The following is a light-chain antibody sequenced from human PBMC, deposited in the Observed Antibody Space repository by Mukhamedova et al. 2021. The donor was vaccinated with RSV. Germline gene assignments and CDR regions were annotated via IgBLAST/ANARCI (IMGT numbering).Light chain of an antibody. J-gene: IGKJ1*01. V-gene: IGKV3-20*01. CDR3: QQYGNSPWT. Sequence: APRLLIYGASSRATGIPDRFSGSGSGTDFTLTISRLEPEDFAVYYSQQYGNSPWTFGQGAKVEIK. CDR2: GAS.